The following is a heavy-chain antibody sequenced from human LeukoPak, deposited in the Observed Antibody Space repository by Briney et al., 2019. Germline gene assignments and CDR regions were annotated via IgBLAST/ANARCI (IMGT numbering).Heavy chain of an antibody. CDR1: GFXFTTYS. J-gene: IGHJ4*02. V-gene: IGHV3-21*01. CDR3: AGRDCTNGLCQFDY. Sequence: GGSLRLSCVASGFXFTTYSINWVRLAPGKGLEWVSHISTTGDFIHYADSVKGRFTISRDNAKNSLYLQMNSLRAEDTAIYYCAGRDCTNGLCQFDYWGQGTLVTVSS. D-gene: IGHD2-8*01. CDR2: ISTTGDFI.